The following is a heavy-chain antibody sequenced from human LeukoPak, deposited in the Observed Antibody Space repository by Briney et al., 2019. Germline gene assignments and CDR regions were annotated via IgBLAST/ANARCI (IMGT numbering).Heavy chain of an antibody. D-gene: IGHD3-16*02. CDR3: ARAPGGYDYVWGSYRYAPFDY. CDR2: IYYSGST. V-gene: IGHV4-59*01. J-gene: IGHJ4*02. Sequence: SETLSLTCTVSGGSISSSYWSWIRQPPGKGLEWIGYIYYSGSTNYNPSLKSRVTISVDTSKNQFSLKLSSVTAADTAVYYCARAPGGYDYVWGSYRYAPFDYWGQGTLVTVSS. CDR1: GGSISSSY.